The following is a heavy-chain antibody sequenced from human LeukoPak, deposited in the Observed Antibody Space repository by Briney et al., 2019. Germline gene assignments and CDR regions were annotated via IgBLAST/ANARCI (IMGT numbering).Heavy chain of an antibody. Sequence: ASVKVSCKASGYTFTGYYMHWVRQAPGQGLEWMGWINPNSGGTNYAQKFQGRVTMTRDTSISTAYMELSRLRSDDTAAYYCARERTRRDGYNLSYWGQGTLVTVSS. V-gene: IGHV1-2*02. J-gene: IGHJ4*02. CDR3: ARERTRRDGYNLSY. D-gene: IGHD5-24*01. CDR1: GYTFTGYY. CDR2: INPNSGGT.